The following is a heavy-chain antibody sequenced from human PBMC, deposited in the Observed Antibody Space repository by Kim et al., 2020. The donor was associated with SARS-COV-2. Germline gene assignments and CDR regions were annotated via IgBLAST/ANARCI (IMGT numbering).Heavy chain of an antibody. V-gene: IGHV3-30*01. J-gene: IGHJ4*02. Sequence: YYADSVKGRFTISRDNSKNTLYLQMNSLRAEDTAVYYCARDPRTPSYFDYWGQGTLVTVSS. CDR3: ARDPRTPSYFDY. D-gene: IGHD2-15*01.